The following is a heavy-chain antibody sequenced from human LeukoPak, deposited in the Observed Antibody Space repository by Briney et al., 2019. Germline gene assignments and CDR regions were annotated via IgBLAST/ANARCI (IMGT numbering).Heavy chain of an antibody. CDR3: ATVSNSVYDRSLDY. CDR1: GFTFSSYG. CDR2: FDPEDGET. D-gene: IGHD5/OR15-5a*01. V-gene: IGHV1-24*01. J-gene: IGHJ4*02. Sequence: GGSLRLSCAASGFTFSSYGMHWVRQAPGKGLEWTGGFDPEDGETIYAQKFQGRVTMTEDTSTDTAYMELSSLRSEGTAVYYCATVSNSVYDRSLDYWGQGTLVTVSS.